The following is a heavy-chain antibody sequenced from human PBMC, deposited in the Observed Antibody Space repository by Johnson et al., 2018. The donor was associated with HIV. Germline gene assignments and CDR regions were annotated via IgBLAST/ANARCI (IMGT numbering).Heavy chain of an antibody. Sequence: VQLVESGGGLVQPGGSLRLSCAASGFIVSSNYMSWVRQAQGKGLEWVSVLYSGGSTYYADSVKGRFSLSRDNSKNTLYLQMNSLRAEDTAVYFCARERHYYGSVRPRERQGDAFDIWGQGTMVTVAS. CDR3: ARERHYYGSVRPRERQGDAFDI. D-gene: IGHD3-10*01. CDR1: GFIVSSNY. J-gene: IGHJ3*02. CDR2: LYSGGST. V-gene: IGHV3-66*01.